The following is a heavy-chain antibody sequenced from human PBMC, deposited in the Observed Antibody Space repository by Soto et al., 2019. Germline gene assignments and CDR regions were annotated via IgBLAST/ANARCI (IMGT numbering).Heavy chain of an antibody. J-gene: IGHJ5*02. D-gene: IGHD1-1*01. Sequence: SETLSLTCTVSGGSINNYYWTWIRQPPGQGLEWIGYVYPNGTANYNPSLKGRVTISIDASKNQFSLKLNAVTAADTPVYYRARRTDTQHWLDPWRQGTLVTVSS. CDR3: ARRTDTQHWLDP. CDR1: GGSINNYY. V-gene: IGHV4-59*01. CDR2: VYPNGTA.